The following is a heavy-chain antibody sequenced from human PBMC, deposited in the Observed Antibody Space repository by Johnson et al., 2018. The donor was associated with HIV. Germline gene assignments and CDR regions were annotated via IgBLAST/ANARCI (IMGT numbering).Heavy chain of an antibody. CDR3: ARGCRDGYTCDAFDV. J-gene: IGHJ3*01. CDR2: LNSGGGT. CDR1: GFTVSSNY. Sequence: VQLVESGGGLVQPGGSLRLSCAASGFTVSSNYMTWVRQGPGKGLEWVSVLNSGGGTYFADSVTGRFTISRDNAKNTLYLQMHSLRAEDTAVSFCARGCRDGYTCDAFDVWGRGTRVTVSS. D-gene: IGHD5-24*01. V-gene: IGHV3-66*01.